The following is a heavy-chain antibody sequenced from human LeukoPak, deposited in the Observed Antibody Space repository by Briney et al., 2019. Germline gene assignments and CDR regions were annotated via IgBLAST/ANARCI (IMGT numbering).Heavy chain of an antibody. J-gene: IGHJ6*03. Sequence: GGSLRLSCAASGFTFSSYAMHWVRQAPGKGLEWVAVISYDGSNKYYADSVKGRFTISRDNSKNTLYLQMNSLRAEDTAVYYRARDPAGIAVANMDVWGKGTTVTVSS. CDR1: GFTFSSYA. CDR3: ARDPAGIAVANMDV. V-gene: IGHV3-30*04. CDR2: ISYDGSNK. D-gene: IGHD6-19*01.